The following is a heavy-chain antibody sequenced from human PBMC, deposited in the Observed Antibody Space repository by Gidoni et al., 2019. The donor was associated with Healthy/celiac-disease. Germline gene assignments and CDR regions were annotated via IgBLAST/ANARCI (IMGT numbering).Heavy chain of an antibody. D-gene: IGHD2-2*01. V-gene: IGHV4-34*01. CDR1: GGSFSGYY. Sequence: QVQLQQWGAGLLKPSETLSLTCAVYGGSFSGYYWSWIRQPPGKGLEWIGEINPSGSTNYNPSIKSRVTISVDTSKNQFSLKLSSVTAADTAVYYCARGRYCSSTSCYRRVGRADYFDYWGQGTLVTVSS. CDR3: ARGRYCSSTSCYRRVGRADYFDY. CDR2: INPSGST. J-gene: IGHJ4*02.